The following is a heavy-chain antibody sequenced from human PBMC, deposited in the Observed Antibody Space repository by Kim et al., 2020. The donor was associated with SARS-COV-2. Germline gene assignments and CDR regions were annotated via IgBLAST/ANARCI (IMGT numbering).Heavy chain of an antibody. V-gene: IGHV3-23*01. J-gene: IGHJ4*02. Sequence: GGSLRLSCAASGFTFSSYAMSWVRQAPGKGLEWVSAISGSGGSTYYADSVKGRFTISRDNSKNTLYLQMNSLRAEDTAVYYCAKATPLRLRAVAGLYYFDYWGQGTLVTVSS. CDR3: AKATPLRLRAVAGLYYFDY. CDR2: ISGSGGST. CDR1: GFTFSSYA. D-gene: IGHD6-19*01.